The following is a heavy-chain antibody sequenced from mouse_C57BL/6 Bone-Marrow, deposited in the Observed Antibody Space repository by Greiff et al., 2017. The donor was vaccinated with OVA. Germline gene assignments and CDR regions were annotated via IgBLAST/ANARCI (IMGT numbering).Heavy chain of an antibody. CDR2: ISNGGGST. V-gene: IGHV5-12*01. CDR3: AREYMITTEAWFAY. Sequence: EVKLVESGGGLVQPGGSLKLSCAASGFTFSDYYMYWVRQTPEKRLEWVAYISNGGGSTYYPDTVKGRFTISRDNAKHTLYLQMSRLKSEDTAMYYCAREYMITTEAWFAYWGQGTLVTVSA. D-gene: IGHD2-4*01. J-gene: IGHJ3*01. CDR1: GFTFSDYY.